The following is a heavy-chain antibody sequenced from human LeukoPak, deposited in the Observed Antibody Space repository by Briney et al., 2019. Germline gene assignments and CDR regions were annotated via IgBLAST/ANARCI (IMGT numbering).Heavy chain of an antibody. D-gene: IGHD2-15*01. Sequence: GGSLRLSCAASGFTFSDYYMSWIRQAPGKGLEWVLHISSSDNSIHYADSVKGRFTISRDNAKNSLYLQMNSLRVEDTAVYYCARDHQGVVDHWGQGTLVIVSS. CDR1: GFTFSDYY. V-gene: IGHV3-11*01. CDR2: ISSSDNSI. CDR3: ARDHQGVVDH. J-gene: IGHJ4*02.